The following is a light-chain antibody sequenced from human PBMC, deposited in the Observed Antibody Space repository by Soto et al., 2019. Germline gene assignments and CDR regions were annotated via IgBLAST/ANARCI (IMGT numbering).Light chain of an antibody. CDR3: QQLNSYPPT. CDR2: AES. CDR1: QGISGY. J-gene: IGKJ5*01. V-gene: IGKV1-9*01. Sequence: DIQLTQSPSFLSASVGDRVTITCRASQGISGYLAWYQQKPGKPPKLLIYAESTLESGVPSRFSGSGSGTEFTLTISSLQSEDFAIYYCQQLNSYPPTFGQGTRLEIK.